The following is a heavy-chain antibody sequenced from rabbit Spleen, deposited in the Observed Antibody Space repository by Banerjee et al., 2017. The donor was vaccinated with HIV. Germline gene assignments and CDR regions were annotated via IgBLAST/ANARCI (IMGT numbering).Heavy chain of an antibody. J-gene: IGHJ6*01. D-gene: IGHD1-1*01. CDR3: ARDSSSSFSSYGMDL. CDR1: GFSFSSSYY. Sequence: QSLEESGGGLVQPEGSLTLTCTASGFSFSSSYYICWVRQAPGKGLEWIACISGGGSTTWYASWAKGRFTISKTSSTTVTLQVTSLTAADTATYFCARDSSSSFSSYGMDLWGQGTLVTVS. CDR2: ISGGGSTT. V-gene: IGHV1S40*01.